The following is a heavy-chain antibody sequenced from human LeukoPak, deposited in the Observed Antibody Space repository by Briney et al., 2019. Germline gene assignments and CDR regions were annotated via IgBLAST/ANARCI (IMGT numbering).Heavy chain of an antibody. J-gene: IGHJ4*02. V-gene: IGHV3-21*01. CDR2: ISSSSSYI. Sequence: PGGSLRLSCAASGFTFSSYSMNWVRQAPGKGLEWVSSISSSSSYIYYADSVKGRFTISRDNAKNSLYLQMNSLRAEDTAVHYCARLGYCSGGSCYWGQGTLVTVSS. CDR3: ARLGYCSGGSCY. CDR1: GFTFSSYS. D-gene: IGHD2-15*01.